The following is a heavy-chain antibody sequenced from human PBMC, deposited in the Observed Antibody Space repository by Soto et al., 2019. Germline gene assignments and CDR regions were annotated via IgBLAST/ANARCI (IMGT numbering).Heavy chain of an antibody. V-gene: IGHV1-18*01. CDR2: ISAYNGNT. J-gene: IGHJ6*02. Sequence: GASVKVSCKASGYTFTSYGISWVRQAPGQGLEWMGWISAYNGNTNYAQKLQGRVTMTTDTSTSTAYMELRSLRSDDTAVYYCARARSGYDSDYYYYYGMDVWGQGTTVTVSS. CDR3: ARARSGYDSDYYYYYGMDV. CDR1: GYTFTSYG. D-gene: IGHD5-12*01.